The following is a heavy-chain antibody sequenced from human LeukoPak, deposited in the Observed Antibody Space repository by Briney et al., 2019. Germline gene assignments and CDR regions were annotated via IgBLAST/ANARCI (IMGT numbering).Heavy chain of an antibody. CDR2: ISWNSASI. CDR3: ARANRWGGFDN. CDR1: AFTFDDYA. J-gene: IGHJ4*02. V-gene: IGHV3-9*01. Sequence: GGSLRLSCATSAFTFDDYAMHWVRQAPGKGLEWVSSISWNSASIGCAASVKGRFTVSRDNAKNSLYMQMNSLRAEDTALYYCARANRWGGFDNWGQGTLVTVSS. D-gene: IGHD3-16*01.